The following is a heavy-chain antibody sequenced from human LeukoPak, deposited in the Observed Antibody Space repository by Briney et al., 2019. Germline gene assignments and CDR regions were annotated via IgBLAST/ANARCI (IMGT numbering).Heavy chain of an antibody. CDR3: VKDRGIAAALYYFDY. CDR2: ISSNGGST. V-gene: IGHV3-64D*09. Sequence: GGSLRLSCSASGFTFSSYEMHWVRQAPGKGLEYVSAISSNGGSTYYADSVKGRFTISRDNSKNTLYLQMSSLRAEDTAVYYCVKDRGIAAALYYFDYWGQGTLVTVSS. D-gene: IGHD6-13*01. J-gene: IGHJ4*02. CDR1: GFTFSSYE.